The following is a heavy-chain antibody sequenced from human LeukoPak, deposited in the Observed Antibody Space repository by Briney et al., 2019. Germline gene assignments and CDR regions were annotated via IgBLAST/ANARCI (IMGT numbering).Heavy chain of an antibody. J-gene: IGHJ4*02. CDR3: AREPYSSGRNTY. Sequence: SETLSLTCTVSGGSISSGDYYWSWIRQPPGKGLEWIGYIYYSGSTYYNPSLKSRVTISVDTSKNQFSLKLSSVTAADTAVYYCAREPYSSGRNTYWGQGTLVTVSS. CDR1: GGSISSGDYY. D-gene: IGHD6-19*01. CDR2: IYYSGST. V-gene: IGHV4-30-4*01.